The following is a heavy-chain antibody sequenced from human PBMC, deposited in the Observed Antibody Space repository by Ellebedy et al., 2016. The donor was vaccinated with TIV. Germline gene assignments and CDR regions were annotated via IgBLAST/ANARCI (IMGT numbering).Heavy chain of an antibody. V-gene: IGHV3-11*01. D-gene: IGHD1-26*01. J-gene: IGHJ4*02. CDR3: AREGSGAYVDY. CDR2: IISSGSSI. CDR1: GFTFSDHY. Sequence: PGGSLRLSCAASGFTFSDHYMSWFRRAPGKGLEWVSYIISSGSSIYYADSVKGRFTIARDNAKNSLYLQMNSLRAEDTAVYYCAREGSGAYVDYWGRGTLVTVSS.